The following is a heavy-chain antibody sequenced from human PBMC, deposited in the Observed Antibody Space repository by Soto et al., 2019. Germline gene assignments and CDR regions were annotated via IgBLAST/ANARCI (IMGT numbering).Heavy chain of an antibody. V-gene: IGHV3-21*01. J-gene: IGHJ4*02. Sequence: GGSLRLSCAASGFTFSSYSMNWVRQAPGKGLEWVSSISSSSSYIYYADSVKGRFTISRDNAKNSLYLQMNSLRAEDTAVYYCARHRFGSPEQYFDYWGQGTLVTVSS. CDR3: ARHRFGSPEQYFDY. CDR2: ISSSSSYI. D-gene: IGHD3-10*01. CDR1: GFTFSSYS.